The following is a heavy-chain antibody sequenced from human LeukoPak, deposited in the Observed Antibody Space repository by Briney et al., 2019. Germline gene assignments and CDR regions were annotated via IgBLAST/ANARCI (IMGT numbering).Heavy chain of an antibody. D-gene: IGHD6-19*01. CDR3: AKDQESSGWYRSSYYYYGMDV. Sequence: GRPLRLSCAASGFTFSSYGMHWVRQAPGKGLEWVAVISYDGSNKYYADSVKGRFTISRDNSKNTLYLQMNSLRAEDTAVYYCAKDQESSGWYRSSYYYYGMDVWGQGTTVTVSS. J-gene: IGHJ6*02. CDR2: ISYDGSNK. CDR1: GFTFSSYG. V-gene: IGHV3-30*18.